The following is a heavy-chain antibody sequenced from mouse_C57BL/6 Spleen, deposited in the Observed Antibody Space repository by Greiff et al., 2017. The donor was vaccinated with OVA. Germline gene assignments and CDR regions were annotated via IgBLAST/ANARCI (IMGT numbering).Heavy chain of an antibody. V-gene: IGHV1-69*01. CDR3: ARGLRYYFDY. CDR2: IDPSDSYT. D-gene: IGHD1-1*01. CDR1: GYTFTSYW. J-gene: IGHJ2*01. Sequence: QVQLQQPGAELVMPGASVKLSCKASGYTFTSYWLHWVKQRPGQGLEWIGEIDPSDSYTNYNQKFKGKSTLTVDKSSSTAYMQLSSLTSEDSAVYYCARGLRYYFDYWGQGTTRTVSS.